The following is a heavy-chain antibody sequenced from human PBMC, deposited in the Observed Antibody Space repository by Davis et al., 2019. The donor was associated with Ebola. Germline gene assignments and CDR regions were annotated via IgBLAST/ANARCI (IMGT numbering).Heavy chain of an antibody. Sequence: GGSLRLSCAASGFPFSNAWMNWVRQAPGKGLEWVANIRQDGSEKQHVDSVKGRFTISRDNAKNSLYLQMNSLRVEDTGVYYCARFSRGELENYWGQGTLVTVSS. CDR2: IRQDGSEK. J-gene: IGHJ4*02. V-gene: IGHV3-7*01. CDR3: ARFSRGELENY. CDR1: GFPFSNAW. D-gene: IGHD3-10*01.